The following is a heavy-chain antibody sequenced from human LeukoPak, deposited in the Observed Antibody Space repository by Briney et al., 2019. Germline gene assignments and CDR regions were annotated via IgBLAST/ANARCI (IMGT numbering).Heavy chain of an antibody. D-gene: IGHD3-22*01. CDR3: GRPNPDSSGYYGSFDP. Sequence: SETLSLTCSVSGGSISSSSDYWGWVRQPPGKGLEWIGSIYHSEATYYNPSLKSRVIISVDTSKNQFSLKLNSVTAADTAVYYCGRPNPDSSGYYGSFDPWGQGILVTVSS. CDR1: GGSISSSSDY. J-gene: IGHJ5*02. V-gene: IGHV4-39*01. CDR2: IYHSEAT.